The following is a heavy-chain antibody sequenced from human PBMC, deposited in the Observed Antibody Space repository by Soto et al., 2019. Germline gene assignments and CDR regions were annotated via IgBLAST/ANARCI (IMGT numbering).Heavy chain of an antibody. D-gene: IGHD2-2*01. J-gene: IGHJ3*02. CDR1: GFTFSSYW. Sequence: GGSLRLSCAASGFTFSSYWMSWVRQAPGKGLEWVANIKQDGSEKYYVDSVKGRFTISRGNAKNSLYLQMNSLIAEDTAVYYCARDTQFDIVVVPAAPPDDAFDIWGQGTMVTVSS. V-gene: IGHV3-7*01. CDR3: ARDTQFDIVVVPAAPPDDAFDI. CDR2: IKQDGSEK.